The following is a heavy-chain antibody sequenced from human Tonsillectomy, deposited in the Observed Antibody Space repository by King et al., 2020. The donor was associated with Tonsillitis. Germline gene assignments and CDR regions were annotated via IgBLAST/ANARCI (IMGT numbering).Heavy chain of an antibody. CDR1: GFTFTNYA. CDR2: ISGSSATT. CDR3: AKAVVVITVFDS. J-gene: IGHJ4*02. V-gene: IGHV3-23*04. Sequence: VQLVESGGGLVQPGGSLRLSCAASGFTFTNYAMSWVRQAPGKGLEWVSTISGSSATTYYADSVKGRFTISRDNSKNTLYLQMNGLRAEDTAVYYCAKAVVVITVFDSWGQGAQVTVSS. D-gene: IGHD3-22*01.